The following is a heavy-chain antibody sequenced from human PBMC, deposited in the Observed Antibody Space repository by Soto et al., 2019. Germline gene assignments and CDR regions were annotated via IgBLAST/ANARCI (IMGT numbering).Heavy chain of an antibody. V-gene: IGHV3-30-3*01. Sequence: PGGSLRLSCAASGFTFSSYAMHWVRQAPGKGLEWVAVISYDGSNKYYADSVKGRFTISRDNSKNTLYLQMNSLRAEDTAVYYCARGHYYDSSGEHFDYWGQGTLVTVSS. CDR2: ISYDGSNK. CDR1: GFTFSSYA. CDR3: ARGHYYDSSGEHFDY. J-gene: IGHJ4*02. D-gene: IGHD3-22*01.